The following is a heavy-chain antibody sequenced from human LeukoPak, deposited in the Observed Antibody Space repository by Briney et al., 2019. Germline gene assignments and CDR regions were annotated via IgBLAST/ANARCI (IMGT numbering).Heavy chain of an antibody. Sequence: GRSLRLSSAASGLTFSSHAMHWVRQAPGKGLEWVASILYDGGDNYYTGSVKGRFTISRDNSKKTLDLQMNSLRPEDTAVYFCARDGDPISAAGTMLDYWGLGTLVIVSS. CDR3: ARDGDPISAAGTMLDY. CDR2: ILYDGGDN. CDR1: GLTFSSHA. J-gene: IGHJ4*02. V-gene: IGHV3-30*04. D-gene: IGHD6-13*01.